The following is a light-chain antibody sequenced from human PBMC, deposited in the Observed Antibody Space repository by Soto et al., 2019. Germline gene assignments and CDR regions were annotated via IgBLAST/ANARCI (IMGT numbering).Light chain of an antibody. CDR1: QSVANNY. CDR2: GAS. CDR3: QQYGNSPQT. Sequence: IVLTQSPGTLSLSPGERATLSCRASQSVANNYVCGYQQRHGQAPRLLIYGASLRATGIPDRFSGSGSGTDFTLTISRLEAEDFAVYYCQQYGNSPQTFGQGTKVEIK. J-gene: IGKJ1*01. V-gene: IGKV3-20*01.